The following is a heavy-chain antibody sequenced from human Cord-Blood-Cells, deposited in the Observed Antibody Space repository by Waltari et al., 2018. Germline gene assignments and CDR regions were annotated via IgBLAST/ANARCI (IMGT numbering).Heavy chain of an antibody. CDR2: IYYSGST. Sequence: QLQLQESGPGLVKPSETLSLTCTVSGGSISSSSYYWGWIRQPPGKGLEWIGSIYYSGSTYYNPSLKSRVTISVDTSKNQFSLKLSSVTAADTAVYYCARRGIDCSSTSCYPFPTLAPDYWGQGTLVTVSS. D-gene: IGHD2-2*01. V-gene: IGHV4-39*01. CDR1: GGSISSSSYY. CDR3: ARRGIDCSSTSCYPFPTLAPDY. J-gene: IGHJ4*02.